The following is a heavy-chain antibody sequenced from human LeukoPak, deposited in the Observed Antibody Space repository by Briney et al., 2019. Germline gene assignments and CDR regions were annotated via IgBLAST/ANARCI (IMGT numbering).Heavy chain of an antibody. Sequence: ASVKVSCKASGYTFTSYYMHWVRQAPGQGLEWMGIINPSGGSTSYAQKFQGRVTVTRDTSTSTVYMELSSLRSEDTAVYYCARDLVSVIEGIAAAGGMDVWGQGTTVTVSS. CDR3: ARDLVSVIEGIAAAGGMDV. CDR2: INPSGGST. J-gene: IGHJ6*02. CDR1: GYTFTSYY. V-gene: IGHV1-46*01. D-gene: IGHD6-13*01.